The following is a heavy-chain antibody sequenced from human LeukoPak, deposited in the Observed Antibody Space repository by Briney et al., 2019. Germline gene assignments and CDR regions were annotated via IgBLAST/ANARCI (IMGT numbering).Heavy chain of an antibody. D-gene: IGHD5-18*01. V-gene: IGHV3-7*01. CDR1: GFTISPDW. CDR2: IKQDGSEK. CDR3: ARENTAVPGGDC. J-gene: IGHJ4*02. Sequence: GGSLRLSCAASGFTISPDWMSWVRQAPGKGLEWVANIKQDGSEKYYVDSVKGRFAISRDNAKNSVYLQMNGLRAEDTAVYYCARENTAVPGGDCWGQGTLVTASS.